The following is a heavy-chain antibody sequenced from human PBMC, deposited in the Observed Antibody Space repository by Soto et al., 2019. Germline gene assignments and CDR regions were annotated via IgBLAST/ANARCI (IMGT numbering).Heavy chain of an antibody. Sequence: SETLSLTCTVSGGSISSSDYYWAWIRQPPGKGLEWIGSIYYAGITYYNPSLESRVIISVDTCRKQFSLKLSSVTAADTAVYYCARDILDFWSGPRLDPWGQGTLVTVSS. V-gene: IGHV4-39*07. CDR2: IYYAGIT. D-gene: IGHD3-3*01. CDR3: ARDILDFWSGPRLDP. CDR1: GGSISSSDYY. J-gene: IGHJ5*02.